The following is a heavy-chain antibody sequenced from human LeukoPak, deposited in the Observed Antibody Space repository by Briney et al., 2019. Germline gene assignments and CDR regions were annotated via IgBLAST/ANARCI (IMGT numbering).Heavy chain of an antibody. CDR3: ARGGGYCDSSGGVSPCYFDY. CDR2: ISSSSGTI. V-gene: IGHV3-48*01. D-gene: IGHD3-22*01. Sequence: GGSLRLSCAASGFTFSSYSMNWVRQAPGKGLEWVSYISSSSGTIYYADSVKGRLTISRDNSKNTLYLQMNSLRAEDTAVYYCARGGGYCDSSGGVSPCYFDYWGQGTLVTVSS. J-gene: IGHJ4*02. CDR1: GFTFSSYS.